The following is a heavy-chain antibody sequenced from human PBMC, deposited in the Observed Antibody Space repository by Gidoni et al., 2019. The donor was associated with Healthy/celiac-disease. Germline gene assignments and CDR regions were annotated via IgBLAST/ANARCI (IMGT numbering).Heavy chain of an antibody. CDR3: AGGYCSGGSCYSPIDY. V-gene: IGHV3-33*01. J-gene: IGHJ4*02. Sequence: QVQLVESGGGVVQPGRSLRLSCAASGFTSSICGMHGVRQAPGKGLEWLTFIKYYGGSKYYAESVKGRFTISRDNSKNTLYLQMNSLRARDTAVYYCAGGYCSGGSCYSPIDYWGQGTLVTVSS. CDR1: GFTSSICG. D-gene: IGHD2-15*01. CDR2: IKYYGGSK.